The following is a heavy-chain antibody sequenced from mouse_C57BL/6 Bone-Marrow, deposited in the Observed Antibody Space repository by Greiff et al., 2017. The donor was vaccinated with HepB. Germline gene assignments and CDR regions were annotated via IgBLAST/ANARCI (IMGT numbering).Heavy chain of an antibody. CDR1: GYAFSSSW. V-gene: IGHV1-82*01. CDR2: IYPGDGDT. J-gene: IGHJ4*01. Sequence: VQLQQSGPELVKPGASVKISCKASGYAFSSSWMNWVKQRPGKGLEWIGRIYPGDGDTNYNGKFKGKATLTADKSSSTAYMQLSSLTSEDSAVYFCARYYGYDGAMDYWGQGTSVTVSS. CDR3: ARYYGYDGAMDY. D-gene: IGHD2-2*01.